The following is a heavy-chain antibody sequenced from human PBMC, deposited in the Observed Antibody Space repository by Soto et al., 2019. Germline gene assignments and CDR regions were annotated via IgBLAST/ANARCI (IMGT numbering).Heavy chain of an antibody. CDR2: INIVGGNT. V-gene: IGHV3-23*01. J-gene: IGHJ4*02. Sequence: VQLLESGGGLVQPGGSLRLSCAASGFTFSNYAMCWVRQAPGKALEWVSSINIVGGNTNYADSVRGRFTMSRDDSKNTVFLQMNSLRAENTAIYYCTKNYYFDSWGQGTLITVSS. CDR1: GFTFSNYA. CDR3: TKNYYFDS.